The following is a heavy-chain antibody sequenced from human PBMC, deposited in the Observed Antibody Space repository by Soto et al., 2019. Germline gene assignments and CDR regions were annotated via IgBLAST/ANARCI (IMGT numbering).Heavy chain of an antibody. CDR3: ATTGYSSGWYGPSPFDI. D-gene: IGHD6-19*01. J-gene: IGHJ3*02. CDR2: ISYDGSNK. Sequence: QVQLVESGGGVVQPGRSLRLSCAASGFTFSSYGMHWVRQAPGKGLEWVAVISYDGSNKYYADSVKGRFTISRDNSKNTLYLQMNRLRAEDTAVYYCATTGYSSGWYGPSPFDIWGQGTMVTVSS. CDR1: GFTFSSYG. V-gene: IGHV3-30*03.